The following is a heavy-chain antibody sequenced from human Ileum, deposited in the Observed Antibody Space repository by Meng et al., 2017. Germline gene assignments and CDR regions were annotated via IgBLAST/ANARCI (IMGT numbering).Heavy chain of an antibody. CDR3: ARHGGYSQDF. Sequence: VQLRASGPGLVRPSGPLSLPCAVSSGSISSNTYWSWVRQPPGKGLEWIGQISHSGSAYYNPSLKSRVTMSVDKSKSQFSLMLTSVTAADTAIYYCARHGGYSQDFWGQGTLVTVSS. CDR1: SGSISSNTY. V-gene: IGHV4-4*02. D-gene: IGHD4-23*01. J-gene: IGHJ4*02. CDR2: ISHSGSA.